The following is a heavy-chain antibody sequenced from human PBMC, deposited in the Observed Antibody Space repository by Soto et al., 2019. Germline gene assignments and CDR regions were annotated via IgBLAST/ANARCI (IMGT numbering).Heavy chain of an antibody. V-gene: IGHV6-1*01. Sequence: QTLSLTCAISGDSVSSNSGAWNWIRQSPSRGLEWLGRTYYRSKWYNDYAVSAKGRIAINPDTSKNQFSLQLTSVTPEDAAVYYCARDHGPTYSSGTYFDYWGQGTLVTVSS. CDR1: GDSVSSNSGA. CDR2: TYYRSKWYN. D-gene: IGHD6-19*01. J-gene: IGHJ4*02. CDR3: ARDHGPTYSSGTYFDY.